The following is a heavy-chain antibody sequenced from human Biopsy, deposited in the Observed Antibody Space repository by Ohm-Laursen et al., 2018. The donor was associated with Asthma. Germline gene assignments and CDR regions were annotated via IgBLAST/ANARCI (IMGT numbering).Heavy chain of an antibody. CDR1: GGYTGSSDHH. V-gene: IGHV4-30-4*01. CDR2: VFWSGST. CDR3: ARVVSYGDIYFGIDV. J-gene: IGHJ6*02. D-gene: IGHD4-17*01. Sequence: TLSLTCRVSGGYTGSSDHHWAWIRQAPGKGLEWIGFVFWSGSTHYSRSLERRVSISIDTATNEFSMKLWSVTPADTAVYFCARVVSYGDIYFGIDVWGPGNIVAVS.